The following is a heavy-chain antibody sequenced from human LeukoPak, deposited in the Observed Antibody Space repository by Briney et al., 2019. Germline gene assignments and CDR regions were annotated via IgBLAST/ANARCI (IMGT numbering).Heavy chain of an antibody. CDR1: GCTYRSYD. CDR2: IGTAGDT. V-gene: IGHV3-13*01. Sequence: PGGSLRLSCASSGCTYRSYDMHWVRQATGKGLEWVSAIGTAGDTYYPGSVKGRFTISIENAKNSLYLQMNSLRAGDTAVYYCAIGIVGATWPLDYWGQGTLVTVSS. CDR3: AIGIVGATWPLDY. J-gene: IGHJ4*02. D-gene: IGHD1-26*01.